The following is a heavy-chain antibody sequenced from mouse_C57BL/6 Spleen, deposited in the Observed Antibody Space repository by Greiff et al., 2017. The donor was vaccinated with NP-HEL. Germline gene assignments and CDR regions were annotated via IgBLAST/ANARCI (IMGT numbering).Heavy chain of an antibody. CDR2: IWSGGST. V-gene: IGHV2-2*01. J-gene: IGHJ2*01. Sequence: VKLVESGPGLVQPSQSLSITCTVSGFSLTSYGVHWVRQSPGKGLEWLGVIWSGGSTDYNAAFISRLSISKDNSKSQVFFKMNSLQADDTAIYYCARIHYSLYYFDYWGQGTTLTVSS. CDR3: ARIHYSLYYFDY. D-gene: IGHD2-12*01. CDR1: GFSLTSYG.